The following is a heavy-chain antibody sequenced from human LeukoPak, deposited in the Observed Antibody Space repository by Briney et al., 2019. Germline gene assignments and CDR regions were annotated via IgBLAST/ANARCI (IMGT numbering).Heavy chain of an antibody. J-gene: IGHJ3*02. V-gene: IGHV3-21*01. CDR2: ISSSSSYI. CDR3: AREPGGPAPTNNIAAAGEDAFDI. CDR1: GFTFSSYS. D-gene: IGHD6-13*01. Sequence: PGGSLRLSCAASGFTFSSYSMNWVRQAPGKGLEWVSSISSSSSYIYYADSVKGRFTISRDNAKNSLYLQMNSLRAEDTAVYYCAREPGGPAPTNNIAAAGEDAFDIWGQGTMVTVSS.